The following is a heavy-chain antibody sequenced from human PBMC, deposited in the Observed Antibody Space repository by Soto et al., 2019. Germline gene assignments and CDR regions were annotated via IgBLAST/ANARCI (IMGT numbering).Heavy chain of an antibody. D-gene: IGHD3-3*01. CDR1: VGSISSSSYY. V-gene: IGHV4-39*01. J-gene: IGHJ6*02. CDR2: IYYSGST. Sequence: SETLSLTCTVSVGSISSSSYYWGWIRQPPGKGLEWIGSIYYSGSTYYNPSLKSRVTISVDTSKNQFSLKLSSVTAADTAVYYCARMAIFGVVILSYYYGMDVWGQGTTVTVSS. CDR3: ARMAIFGVVILSYYYGMDV.